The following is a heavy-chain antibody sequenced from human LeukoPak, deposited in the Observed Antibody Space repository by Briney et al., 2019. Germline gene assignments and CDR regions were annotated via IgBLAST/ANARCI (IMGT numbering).Heavy chain of an antibody. CDR3: AKLYDSSGYTYFDS. V-gene: IGHV3-66*01. D-gene: IGHD3-22*01. CDR1: GFTVSTNY. Sequence: PGGSPRLSCAASGFTVSTNYMSWVRQAPGKGLEWVSVIYSAGGTYYPESVKGRFTISRDNSENTLYLQMNSLRAEDTAVYYCAKLYDSSGYTYFDSWGQGTLVTVSS. CDR2: IYSAGGT. J-gene: IGHJ4*02.